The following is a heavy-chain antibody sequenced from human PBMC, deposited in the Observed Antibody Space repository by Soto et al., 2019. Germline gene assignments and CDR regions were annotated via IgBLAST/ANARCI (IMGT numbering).Heavy chain of an antibody. V-gene: IGHV3-53*01. Sequence: DVQLVESGGGLIQPGGSLRLSCEAFGLTVTGKKYVAWVRQAPGKGLEWVSGVYDTDGTYYADSVKGRFTSSRDNSKTIVYLEMNSLRPDDKAIYYCATWRLREHAYDIWGLGTTVTVSS. J-gene: IGHJ3*02. CDR2: VYDTDGT. CDR1: GLTVTGKKY. D-gene: IGHD4-17*01. CDR3: ATWRLREHAYDI.